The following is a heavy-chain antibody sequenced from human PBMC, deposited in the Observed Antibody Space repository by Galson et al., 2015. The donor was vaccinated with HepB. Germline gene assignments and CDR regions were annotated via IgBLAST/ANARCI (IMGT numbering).Heavy chain of an antibody. Sequence: SGGSMNNYHWSWIRQPPGKGLEWIGYVSYRGSATYNPSLERRVTMSIDTSEKQFSLRLSSVTAADTAVYYCARSTYYDFWSGRYMDVWGKGTTVTVSS. V-gene: IGHV4-59*01. D-gene: IGHD3-3*01. J-gene: IGHJ6*03. CDR3: ARSTYYDFWSGRYMDV. CDR2: VSYRGSA. CDR1: GGSMNNYH.